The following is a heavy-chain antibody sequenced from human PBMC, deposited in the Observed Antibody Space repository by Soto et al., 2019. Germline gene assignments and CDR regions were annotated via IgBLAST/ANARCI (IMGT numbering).Heavy chain of an antibody. V-gene: IGHV4-31*03. D-gene: IGHD6-6*01. CDR1: GGSISSGGYY. CDR2: IYYSGST. CDR3: ARDSSSSGPDY. J-gene: IGHJ4*02. Sequence: SETLSLTCTVSGGSISSGGYYWSWIRQHPGKGLEWIGYIYYSGSTYYNPSLKSRVTISVDTSKNQFSLKLSSVTAADTAVYYCARDSSSSGPDYWGQGTLVTVSS.